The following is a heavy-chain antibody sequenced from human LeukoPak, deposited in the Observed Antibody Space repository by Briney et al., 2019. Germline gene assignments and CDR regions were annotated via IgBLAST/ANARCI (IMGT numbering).Heavy chain of an antibody. Sequence: GGSLRLSCAASGFTFSNYGTHWVRQAPGKGLEWVAFISYDGSNKYYADSVKGRFTISRDNSKNTLYLQMNSLRAEDTAVYYCAKLHWFDPWGQGTLVTVSS. CDR2: ISYDGSNK. V-gene: IGHV3-30*02. J-gene: IGHJ5*02. CDR3: AKLHWFDP. CDR1: GFTFSNYG.